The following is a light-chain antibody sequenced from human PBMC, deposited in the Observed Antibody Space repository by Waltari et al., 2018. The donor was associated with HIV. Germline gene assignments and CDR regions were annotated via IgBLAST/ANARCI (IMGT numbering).Light chain of an antibody. J-gene: IGKJ2*01. V-gene: IGKV3-15*01. CDR2: DAA. CDR1: PTVSTK. CDR3: QQYNNWPPNT. Sequence: VMTQSPATLSVSPGERVTLSCRASPTVSTKLAWYQQKPGQAPRLLIYDAATRAPGLPARFSGSGSGTEFTLTISNLQSEESAVYYCQQYNNWPPNTFGQGTKLEIK.